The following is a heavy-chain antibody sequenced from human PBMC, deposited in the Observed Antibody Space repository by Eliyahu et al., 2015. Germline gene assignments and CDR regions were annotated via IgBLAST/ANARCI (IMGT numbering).Heavy chain of an antibody. CDR3: ARNLVMDV. CDR1: GGAISSSNW. CDR2: IHLSGGM. V-gene: IGHV4-4*02. J-gene: IGHJ6*03. Sequence: QVQLQESGPGLVKPSGTLSLTCSVSGGAISSSNWWSWVRQPPGKGLEWIGEIHLSGGMNCDPALRSRLTLSVDKSKNQLSLRLTSVTAADTAVYYCARNLVMDVWGKGTTVTVSS.